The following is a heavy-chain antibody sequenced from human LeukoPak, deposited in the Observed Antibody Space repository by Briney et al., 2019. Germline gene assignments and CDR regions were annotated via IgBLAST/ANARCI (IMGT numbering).Heavy chain of an antibody. D-gene: IGHD3-10*01. J-gene: IGHJ4*02. CDR3: ARHYGSGTKPYYFDY. V-gene: IGHV5-51*01. CDR2: IYPGDSDT. CDR1: GYRFSSYW. Sequence: GESLKISCKGSGYRFSSYWIAWVRQMPGKGLEWMGIIYPGDSDTRYSPSFQGQVTISADTSVTTAYLQWSSLKASDTAMYYCARHYGSGTKPYYFDYWGQGTLVTVSS.